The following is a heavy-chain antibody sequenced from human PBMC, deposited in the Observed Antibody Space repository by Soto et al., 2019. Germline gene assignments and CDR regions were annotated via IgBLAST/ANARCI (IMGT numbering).Heavy chain of an antibody. CDR1: GYTFTSYG. CDR2: ISAYNGNT. D-gene: IGHD4-17*01. V-gene: IGHV1-18*01. J-gene: IGHJ4*02. CDR3: ARDLQQGGYGDYVRSFDY. Sequence: QVQLVQSGAEVKKPGASVKVSCKASGYTFTSYGISWVRQAPGQGLEWMGWISAYNGNTNYAQKLQGRVTMTTDTSTSTAYMELRSLRSDDTAVYYCARDLQQGGYGDYVRSFDYWGQGTLVTVSS.